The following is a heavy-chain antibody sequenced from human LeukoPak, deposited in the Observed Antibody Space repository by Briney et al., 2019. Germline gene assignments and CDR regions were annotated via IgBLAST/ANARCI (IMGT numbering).Heavy chain of an antibody. CDR3: AREGEMGVDY. CDR2: IIPIFGTA. Sequence: SVKVSCKASGGTFSSYAISWVRQTPGQGLEWMGGIIPIFGTANYAQKFQGRVTITADESTSTAYMELSSLRSEDMAVYYCAREGEMGVDYWGQGTLVTVSS. J-gene: IGHJ4*02. D-gene: IGHD5-24*01. V-gene: IGHV1-69*13. CDR1: GGTFSSYA.